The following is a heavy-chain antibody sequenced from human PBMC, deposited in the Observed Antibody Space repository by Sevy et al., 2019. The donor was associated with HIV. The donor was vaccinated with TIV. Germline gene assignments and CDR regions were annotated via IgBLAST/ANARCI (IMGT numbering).Heavy chain of an antibody. CDR2: IYSGGST. J-gene: IGHJ5*02. D-gene: IGHD2-15*01. CDR1: GFTVSSNY. CDR3: ARERSCSGGSCYSIRWFDP. V-gene: IGHV3-53*01. Sequence: GGSLRLSCAASGFTVSSNYMSWVRQAPGKGLEWVSVIYSGGSTYYADSVKGRFTISRDNSKNTLYLQMNSLRAEDTAGYYCARERSCSGGSCYSIRWFDPWGQGTLVTVSS.